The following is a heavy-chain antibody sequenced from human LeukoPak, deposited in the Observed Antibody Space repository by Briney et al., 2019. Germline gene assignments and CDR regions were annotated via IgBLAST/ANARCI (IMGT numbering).Heavy chain of an antibody. CDR1: GFTFSSYS. CDR3: ASIFGVVIPPGFFDY. D-gene: IGHD3-3*01. J-gene: IGHJ4*02. V-gene: IGHV3-21*01. CDR2: ISSSSSYI. Sequence: PGGSLRLSCAASGFTFSSYSMNWVRQAPGKGLEWVSSISSSSSYIYYADSVKGRFTISRDNAKNSLYLQMNSLRAEDTAVYYCASIFGVVIPPGFFDYWGQGTLVTVSS.